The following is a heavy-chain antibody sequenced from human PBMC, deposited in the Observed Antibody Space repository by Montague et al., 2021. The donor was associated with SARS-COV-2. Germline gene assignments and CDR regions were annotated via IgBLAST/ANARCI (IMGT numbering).Heavy chain of an antibody. Sequence: SLRRSCAASGFTFSSYAMSWVRQAPGKGLEWVSAISGSGGSTYYADSVKGRFTIPRDNSKNTLYLQMNSLRAEDTAVYYCAKGAGGYDILTGYYTAWYFDYWGQGTLVTVSS. CDR3: AKGAGGYDILTGYYTAWYFDY. CDR2: ISGSGGST. V-gene: IGHV3-23*01. D-gene: IGHD3-9*01. J-gene: IGHJ4*02. CDR1: GFTFSSYA.